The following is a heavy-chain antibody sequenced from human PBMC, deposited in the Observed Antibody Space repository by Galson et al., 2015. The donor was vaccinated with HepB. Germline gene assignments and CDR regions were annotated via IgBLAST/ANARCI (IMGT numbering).Heavy chain of an antibody. Sequence: CAISGDSVSSDSTAWSWIRQSPSRGLEWLGGTYYRSKWYNDYATSVKSRISIDPDTSKNQFSLQLNSVTPEDTAVYYCARGSSARYFDYWGQGTLVTVSS. V-gene: IGHV6-1*01. CDR2: TYYRSKWYN. CDR3: ARGSSARYFDY. J-gene: IGHJ4*02. D-gene: IGHD6-19*01. CDR1: GDSVSSDSTA.